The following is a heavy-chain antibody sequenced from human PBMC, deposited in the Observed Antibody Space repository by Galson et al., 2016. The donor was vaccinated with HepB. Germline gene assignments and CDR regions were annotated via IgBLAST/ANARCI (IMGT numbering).Heavy chain of an antibody. Sequence: SETLSLTCTVSGGSISSYYWSWIRQPPGKGLEWIGYIYYSGSTNYNPPLKSRVTISVDTSKNQFSLELISVTAADTAVYHCASFPLFGTYTDYWTGAFHVWGQGTLVTVSS. CDR3: ASFPLFGTYTDYWTGAFHV. V-gene: IGHV4-59*08. CDR2: IYYSGST. CDR1: GGSISSYY. D-gene: IGHD4-11*01. J-gene: IGHJ3*01.